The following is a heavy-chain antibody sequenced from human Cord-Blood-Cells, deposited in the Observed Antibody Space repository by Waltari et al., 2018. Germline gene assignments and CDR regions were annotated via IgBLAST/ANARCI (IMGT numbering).Heavy chain of an antibody. CDR1: GGTFSSYA. V-gene: IGHV1-69*01. Sequence: QVQLVQSGAEVKKPGSSVKVSCKASGGTFSSYAISWVRHAPGQGLAWMGGNIPIFGTANYAQKFQGRVTITADESTSTAYMEPSSLRSEDTAVYYCAREYSSSPDAFDIWGQGTMVTVSS. CDR3: AREYSSSPDAFDI. D-gene: IGHD6-6*01. J-gene: IGHJ3*02. CDR2: NIPIFGTA.